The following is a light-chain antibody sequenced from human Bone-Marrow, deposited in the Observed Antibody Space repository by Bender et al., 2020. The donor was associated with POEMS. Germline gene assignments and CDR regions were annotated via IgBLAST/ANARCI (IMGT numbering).Light chain of an antibody. Sequence: QSVLTQPPSVSGTPGQRVTISCSGSGSNIGGYPVNWYQQLPGTAPRLLSYTNNERHSGIPERFSGSNSGNTATLTISGAQPMDEADYYCQAWDSGTVVFGGGTKLTVL. V-gene: IGLV1-44*01. J-gene: IGLJ2*01. CDR1: GSNIGGYP. CDR3: QAWDSGTVV. CDR2: TNN.